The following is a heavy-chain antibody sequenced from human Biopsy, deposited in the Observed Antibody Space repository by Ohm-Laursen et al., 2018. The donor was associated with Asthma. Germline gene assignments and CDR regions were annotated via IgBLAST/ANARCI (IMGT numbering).Heavy chain of an antibody. CDR1: GFTFGDYW. D-gene: IGHD3-3*01. V-gene: IGHV3-7*01. CDR2: IKHDGSEK. J-gene: IGHJ1*01. Sequence: SLRLSCAASGFTFGDYWMSWVRQVPGKGLEWVANIKHDGSEKNHVDSLKGRFTISRDNAKNSPYLQMNSLRAEDTAVYYCARTFHFWSPYHAEHYQLWDQGTLVTVSS. CDR3: ARTFHFWSPYHAEHYQL.